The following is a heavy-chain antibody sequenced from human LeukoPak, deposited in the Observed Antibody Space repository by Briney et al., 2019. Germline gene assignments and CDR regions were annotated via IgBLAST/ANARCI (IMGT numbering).Heavy chain of an antibody. V-gene: IGHV1-18*01. Sequence: ASVKVSCKASGYTFTSYGISWVRQAPGQGLEWMGWISAYNGNTNYAQKLQGRVTMTTDTSTSTAYMELRSLRSDDTAVYYCARECYYDSSGYHNFDYWGQGTLVTVSS. J-gene: IGHJ4*02. D-gene: IGHD3-22*01. CDR3: ARECYYDSSGYHNFDY. CDR2: ISAYNGNT. CDR1: GYTFTSYG.